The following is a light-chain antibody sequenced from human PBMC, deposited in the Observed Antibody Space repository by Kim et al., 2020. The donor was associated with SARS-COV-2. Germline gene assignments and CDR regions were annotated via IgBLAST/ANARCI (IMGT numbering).Light chain of an antibody. V-gene: IGLV3-21*04. Sequence: APGKQASITSGGNNIGRKSVHWYQQKPGQDPVVAIYYDSDRPSGIPERFSGSNSDNTATLTISRVEAGDEADYYCQVWDSTADQGVFGGGTRLTVL. CDR2: YDS. CDR3: QVWDSTADQGV. CDR1: NIGRKS. J-gene: IGLJ3*02.